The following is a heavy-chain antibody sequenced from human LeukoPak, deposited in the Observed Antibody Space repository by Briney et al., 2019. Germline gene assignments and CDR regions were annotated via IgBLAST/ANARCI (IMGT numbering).Heavy chain of an antibody. J-gene: IGHJ4*02. CDR3: AKEETGSYYFDN. Sequence: PGGALRLSCASSGFTFSSYAMSWVRQAPGKGLEWVSAISGIGISTYYADSVKGRFTISRANSKNTLYLQMSSLRAEDTALYYCAKEETGSYYFDNWGQGTLVTVSS. CDR1: GFTFSSYA. V-gene: IGHV3-23*01. D-gene: IGHD1-26*01. CDR2: ISGIGIST.